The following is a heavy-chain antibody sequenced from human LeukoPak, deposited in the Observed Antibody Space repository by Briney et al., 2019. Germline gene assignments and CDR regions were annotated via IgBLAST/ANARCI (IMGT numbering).Heavy chain of an antibody. CDR1: GYAFTGYY. V-gene: IGHV1-2*02. CDR3: ARDRGGYSYGSDY. J-gene: IGHJ4*02. D-gene: IGHD5-18*01. CDR2: INPNSGGT. Sequence: ASVKVSCKASGYAFTGYYMHWVRQAPGQGLEWMGWINPNSGGTNYAQKLQGRVTMTRDTSISTAYMELSRLRSDDTAVYYCARDRGGYSYGSDYWGQGTLVTVSS.